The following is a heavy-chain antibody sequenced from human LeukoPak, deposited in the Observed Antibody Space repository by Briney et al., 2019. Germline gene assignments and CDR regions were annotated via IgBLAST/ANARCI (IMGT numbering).Heavy chain of an antibody. CDR3: ARMDRLRYFDC. Sequence: ASVKVSCKASGYTFSSYDINWVRQATGQGLEWMGWMNPNSGNTGYAQKFQGRVTMTRSTSMSTAYMELSSLRSEDTAVYYCARMDRLRYFDCWGQGTLVTVSS. D-gene: IGHD3-9*01. J-gene: IGHJ4*02. CDR1: GYTFSSYD. V-gene: IGHV1-8*01. CDR2: MNPNSGNT.